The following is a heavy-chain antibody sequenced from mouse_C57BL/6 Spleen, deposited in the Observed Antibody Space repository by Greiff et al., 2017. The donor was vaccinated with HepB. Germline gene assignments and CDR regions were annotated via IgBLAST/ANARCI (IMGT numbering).Heavy chain of an antibody. V-gene: IGHV1-53*01. J-gene: IGHJ3*01. CDR3: ARGGFSGNLAWFAY. D-gene: IGHD2-1*01. CDR1: GYTFTSYW. Sequence: QVHVKQPGTELVKPGASVKLSCKASGYTFTSYWMHWVKQRPGQGLEWIGNINPSNGGTNYNEKFKSKATLTVDKSSSTAYMQLSSLTSEDSAVYYCARGGFSGNLAWFAYWGQGTLVTVSA. CDR2: INPSNGGT.